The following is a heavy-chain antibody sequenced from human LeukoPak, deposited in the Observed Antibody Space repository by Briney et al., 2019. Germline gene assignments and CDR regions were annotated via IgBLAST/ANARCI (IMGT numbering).Heavy chain of an antibody. CDR1: GFTFSSYS. Sequence: GGSLRLSCAPSGFTFSSYSMSWVRQAPGKGLGWVSSIIISSSYIYYTDSVRGRFTISRDNAKNSLYLQMKSLRAEDKAVYYCARARETYYYGSGSYYPDYWGQGTLVTVSS. CDR3: ARARETYYYGSGSYYPDY. D-gene: IGHD3-10*01. J-gene: IGHJ4*02. CDR2: IIISSSYI. V-gene: IGHV3-21*04.